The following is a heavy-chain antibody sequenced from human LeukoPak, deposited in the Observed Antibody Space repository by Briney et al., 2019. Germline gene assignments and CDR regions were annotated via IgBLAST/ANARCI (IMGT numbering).Heavy chain of an antibody. CDR2: ISSSGSTI. CDR3: ARDSYRVAFDY. Sequence: PGGSLRLSCAASGFTFSSYEMNWVRQAPGKGLEWVSYISSSGSTIYYADSVKGRFTISRDNAKNSLYLQMNSLRAEDTAVYYCARDSYRVAFDYWAREPWSPSPQ. D-gene: IGHD2-15*01. J-gene: IGHJ4*02. V-gene: IGHV3-48*03. CDR1: GFTFSSYE.